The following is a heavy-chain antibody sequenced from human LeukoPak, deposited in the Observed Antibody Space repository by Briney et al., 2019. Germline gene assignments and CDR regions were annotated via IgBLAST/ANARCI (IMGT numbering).Heavy chain of an antibody. J-gene: IGHJ4*02. CDR3: ARTYSGSYYYFDY. Sequence: SETLSLTCAVSGYSISSSNWWGWIRQPPGKGLEWIGYIYYSGNTYYNPSLKSRVTMSVDTSKNQFSLKLSSVTAVDTAVYYCARTYSGSYYYFDYWGQGTLVTVSS. D-gene: IGHD1-26*01. CDR1: GYSISSSNW. CDR2: IYYSGNT. V-gene: IGHV4-28*01.